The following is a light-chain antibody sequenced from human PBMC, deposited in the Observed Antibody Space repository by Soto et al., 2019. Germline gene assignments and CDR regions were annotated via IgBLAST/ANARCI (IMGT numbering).Light chain of an antibody. CDR2: GAS. Sequence: EIVMTQSPATLSVSPGERATLSCRASQSVSVNLAWYQQKPGQAPRLLIYGASSRATGIPDRFSGSGSGTDFTLTISRLEPEDFAVYYCQHYGSSPETSGQGTKVDIK. V-gene: IGKV3-20*01. CDR1: QSVSVN. CDR3: QHYGSSPET. J-gene: IGKJ1*01.